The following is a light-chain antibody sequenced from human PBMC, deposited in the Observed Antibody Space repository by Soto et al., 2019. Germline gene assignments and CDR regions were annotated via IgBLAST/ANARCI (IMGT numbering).Light chain of an antibody. J-gene: IGLJ1*01. CDR3: SSYTSSSTLDV. CDR1: SSDVGGYNY. CDR2: GVS. V-gene: IGLV2-14*01. Sequence: QSVLNQPASVSGSPGQSITLSCTGTSSDVGGYNYVSWYQQHPGKAPKLMIYGVSNRPSGVSNRFSGSKSGNTASLTISGLQAEDEADYYCSSYTSSSTLDVFGTGTKVTVL.